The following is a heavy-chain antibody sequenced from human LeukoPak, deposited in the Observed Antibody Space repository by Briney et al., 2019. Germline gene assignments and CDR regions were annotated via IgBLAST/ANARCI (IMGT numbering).Heavy chain of an antibody. V-gene: IGHV3-72*01. J-gene: IGHJ4*02. Sequence: PGGSLRLSCAASGFTFSDHYMDWVRQAPGKGLEWVGRIRNKANSYTTEYAASVKRRFTISRDDSKNSLYLQMNSLKCEETAVYYCAREWDSGSYYLGYFDYWGQGTLVTVSS. CDR2: IRNKANSYTT. D-gene: IGHD1-26*01. CDR1: GFTFSDHY. CDR3: AREWDSGSYYLGYFDY.